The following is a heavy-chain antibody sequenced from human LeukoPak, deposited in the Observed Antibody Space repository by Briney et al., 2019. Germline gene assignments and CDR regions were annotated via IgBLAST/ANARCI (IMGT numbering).Heavy chain of an antibody. CDR3: ARGYSGSYSGWFDP. CDR2: ISAYNGNT. Sequence: GASVKVSCKASGYTFTSYGISWVRQAPGQGLEWMGWISAYNGNTNYAQKLQGRVTMTTDTSTSTAYMELRSLKSDDTAVYYCARGYSGSYSGWFDPWGQGTLVTVSS. J-gene: IGHJ5*02. V-gene: IGHV1-18*01. CDR1: GYTFTSYG. D-gene: IGHD1-26*01.